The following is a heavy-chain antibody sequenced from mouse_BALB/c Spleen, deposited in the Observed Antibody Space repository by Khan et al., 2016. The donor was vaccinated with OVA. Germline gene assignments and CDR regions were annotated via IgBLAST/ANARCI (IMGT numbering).Heavy chain of an antibody. D-gene: IGHD4-1*01. CDR3: ARAGSFDGMDY. CDR2: IKPYNDCT. J-gene: IGHJ4*01. V-gene: IGHV1-77*01. CDR1: GYTFTNHY. Sequence: QVQLKQSGAELVRPGASVKISCKASGYTFTNHYINWVKQRPGQGLDWIGYIKPYNDCTKYNQKFKGKATLTVDKSSSTAYMELSSLTSEDSAVYYGARAGSFDGMDYWGQGTSVTVSA.